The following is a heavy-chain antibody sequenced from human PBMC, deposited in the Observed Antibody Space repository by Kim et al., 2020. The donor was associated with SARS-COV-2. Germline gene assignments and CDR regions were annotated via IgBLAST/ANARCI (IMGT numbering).Heavy chain of an antibody. D-gene: IGHD2-21*01. CDR3: AKGGHWSFLDY. J-gene: IGHJ4*02. V-gene: IGHV3-23*01. CDR2: ITGGIQNT. Sequence: GGSLRLSCTASGFTFYNYAMSWVRQAPGRGLEWISTITGGIQNTYYPDSVKGRFTISRDNSMNTLYLQMNSLRADDTAVYYCAKGGHWSFLDYWGQGTMVTVSS. CDR1: GFTFYNYA.